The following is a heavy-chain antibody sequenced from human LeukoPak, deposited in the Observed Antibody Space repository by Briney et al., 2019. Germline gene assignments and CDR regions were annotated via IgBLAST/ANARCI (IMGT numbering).Heavy chain of an antibody. D-gene: IGHD2/OR15-2a*01. CDR3: ARVGNIYYYYMDV. CDR2: IYYSGST. CDR1: GGSISTYY. V-gene: IGHV4-39*07. Sequence: SETLSLTCTVPGGSISTYYWSWIRQPPGKGLEWIGSIYYSGSTYYNPSLKSRVTISVDTSKNQFSLKLSSVTAADTAVYYCARVGNIYYYYMDVWGKGTTVTVSS. J-gene: IGHJ6*03.